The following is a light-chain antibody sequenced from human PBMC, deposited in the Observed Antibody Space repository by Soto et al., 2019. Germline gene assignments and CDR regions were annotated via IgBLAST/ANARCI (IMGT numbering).Light chain of an antibody. Sequence: QSALTQPPSASGSPGQSVTISCTGTSSDVGGYNYVSWYQQHPGKAPKLLIYVVTKRPSGVPDRFSGSKSGNTASLTVSGLQAEDEADYFCSSYAGSNTYVFGTGTKLPVL. CDR2: VVT. J-gene: IGLJ1*01. CDR3: SSYAGSNTYV. CDR1: SSDVGGYNY. V-gene: IGLV2-8*01.